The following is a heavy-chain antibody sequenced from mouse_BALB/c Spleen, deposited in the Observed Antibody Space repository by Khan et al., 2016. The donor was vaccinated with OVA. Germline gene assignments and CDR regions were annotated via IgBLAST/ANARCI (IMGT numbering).Heavy chain of an antibody. CDR3: TGHGYVAWFTY. V-gene: IGHV1S135*01. CDR2: IDPFSGDT. CDR1: GYSFTTYY. D-gene: IGHD2-2*01. J-gene: IGHJ3*01. Sequence: VQLKESGPELMKPGASVKISCTASGYSFTTYYIHWVMQSHGKSLEWIGYIDPFSGDTTYNQKFKGKATLTVDKSSSTAYIHLSNLTSKDSAVDVCTGHGYVAWFTYWGQGTLVTVSA.